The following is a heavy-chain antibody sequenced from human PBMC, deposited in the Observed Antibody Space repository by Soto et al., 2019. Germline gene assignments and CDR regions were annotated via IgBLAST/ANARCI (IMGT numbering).Heavy chain of an antibody. CDR1: GGSISSYY. D-gene: IGHD1-26*01. CDR2: IYYSGST. Sequence: SETLSLTCTVSGGSISSYYWSWIRQPPGKGLEWIGYIYYSGSTNYNPSLKSRVTISVDTSKNQFSLKLSSVTAADTAVYYCAREVGVGATAFDYWGQGTLVTVSS. J-gene: IGHJ4*02. CDR3: AREVGVGATAFDY. V-gene: IGHV4-59*01.